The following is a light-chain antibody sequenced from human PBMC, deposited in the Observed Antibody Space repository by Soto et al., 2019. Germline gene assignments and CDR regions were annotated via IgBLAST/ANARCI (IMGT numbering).Light chain of an antibody. Sequence: QSVLTQPASVSVSPGQSITISCTGTSSDVGGYDYVSWYQLHPGKAPKLMVFEVNNRPSGVSYRFSGSKSGNTASLTISGLQAEDEADYFCSSYSISTAYLFGTGTKSPS. CDR3: SSYSISTAYL. V-gene: IGLV2-14*01. CDR1: SSDVGGYDY. J-gene: IGLJ1*01. CDR2: EVN.